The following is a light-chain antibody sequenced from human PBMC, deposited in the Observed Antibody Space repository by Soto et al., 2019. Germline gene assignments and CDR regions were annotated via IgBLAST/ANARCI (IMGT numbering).Light chain of an antibody. CDR2: DVS. J-gene: IGLJ1*01. Sequence: SALTRPASVSGAAGEAIAISRTGTSSDVGAYNYVSWYQQHPGKAPKLLIYDVSNRPSGVSDRFSGSKSGNTASLTISGLQAEDEADYYCSSYTSSSTYVFGTGTKVTVL. V-gene: IGLV2-14*01. CDR1: SSDVGAYNY. CDR3: SSYTSSSTYV.